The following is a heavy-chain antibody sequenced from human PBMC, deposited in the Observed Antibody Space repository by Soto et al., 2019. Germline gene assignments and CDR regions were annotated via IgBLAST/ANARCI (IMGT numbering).Heavy chain of an antibody. J-gene: IGHJ4*02. D-gene: IGHD2-2*01. CDR2: ILPIFATA. V-gene: IGHV1-69*06. Sequence: QVQLVQSGAEVKKPGSSVKVSCKASGGTFNNYVVNWVRQAPGQGLEWMGGILPIFATANYAQKFQGRVTITAHKSTSTAYMELTSLRSEDTAVYYCAGRCDSTTCLGHFDYWGQGTLVTVAS. CDR3: AGRCDSTTCLGHFDY. CDR1: GGTFNNYV.